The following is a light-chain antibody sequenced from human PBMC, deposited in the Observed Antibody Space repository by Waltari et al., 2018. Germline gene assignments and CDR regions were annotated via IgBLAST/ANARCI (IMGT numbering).Light chain of an antibody. J-gene: IGKJ3*01. CDR2: DAF. CDR3: QRYDNLPIFA. CDR1: QPITNY. Sequence: DIQMTQSPSSLSASVGDRVTITCQASQPITNYLNWYQQKPGTAPKLLIHDAFNLETGVPSRFSGSQSGTHFTLTISSLQPEDVATYYCQRYDNLPIFAFGPGTKVDIK. V-gene: IGKV1-33*01.